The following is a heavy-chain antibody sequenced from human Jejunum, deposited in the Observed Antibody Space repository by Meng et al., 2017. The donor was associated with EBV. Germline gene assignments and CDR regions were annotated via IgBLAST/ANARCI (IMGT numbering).Heavy chain of an antibody. V-gene: IGHV1-46*01. CDR3: VGEIVAPYSFDQ. Sequence: VRRVLPGGEVKKPGASVKLSCKTSGYTFIDYHVHWVRQAPGQGLEWMGILNPNNGATSYAQRIRGRVTMTRDTSTSTVYMELSSLRSEDTALYYCVGEIVAPYSFDQWGQGTLVTVSS. CDR1: GYTFIDYH. J-gene: IGHJ4*02. D-gene: IGHD5-12*01. CDR2: LNPNNGAT.